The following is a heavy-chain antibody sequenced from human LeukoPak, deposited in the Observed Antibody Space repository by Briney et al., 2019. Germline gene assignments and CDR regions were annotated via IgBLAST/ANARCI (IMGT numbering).Heavy chain of an antibody. J-gene: IGHJ4*03. D-gene: IGHD1-1*01. CDR3: ARGPTISETGYFDF. Sequence: SETLSLTCAAYGGSFSTYYWXXIRQSPGKXLXXXAEINHRGDTNYNPSVKSRVTISVDTSRNQFSLKVRSLTAADTAVYYCARGPTISETGYFDFWGQGTLVTVSS. V-gene: IGHV4-34*01. CDR1: GGSFSTYY. CDR2: INHRGDT.